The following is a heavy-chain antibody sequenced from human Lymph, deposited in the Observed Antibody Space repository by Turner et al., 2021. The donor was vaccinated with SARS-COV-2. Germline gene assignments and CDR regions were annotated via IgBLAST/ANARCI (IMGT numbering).Heavy chain of an antibody. D-gene: IGHD2-21*02. CDR2: IYYRGST. CDR3: ARETVKNWVDP. Sequence: QVQLRESGPRLVKPLETLSLTCTVPGGYMKCNYWIWIRQPLGKRLEWIGYIYYRGSTNYNPSSKSRVTISVDTSKYQFSLKLTSETAADTDRDFCARETVKNWVDPWGQGILVTVSS. CDR1: GGYMKCNY. J-gene: IGHJ5*02. V-gene: IGHV4-59*01.